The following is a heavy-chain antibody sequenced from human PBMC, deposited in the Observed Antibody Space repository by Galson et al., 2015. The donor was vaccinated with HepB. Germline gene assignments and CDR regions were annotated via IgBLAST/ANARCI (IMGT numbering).Heavy chain of an antibody. CDR3: AAEHCSGASGDSCLKAFAY. J-gene: IGHJ4*02. V-gene: IGHV1-2*02. Sequence: SVKVSCKASGDTLTGYYMHWMRQDPGQGLEWIGGINPKSGRTKYVQKFQDRVTVTRDTPTKTVYMELTRLTSDDTAVYYCAAEHCSGASGDSCLKAFAYWGQGTLVTVSS. CDR2: INPKSGRT. D-gene: IGHD2-15*01. CDR1: GDTLTGYY.